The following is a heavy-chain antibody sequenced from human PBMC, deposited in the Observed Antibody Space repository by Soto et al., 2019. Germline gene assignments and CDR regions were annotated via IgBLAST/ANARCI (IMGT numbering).Heavy chain of an antibody. CDR3: ARHSLALRKNNWFDP. J-gene: IGHJ5*02. CDR2: IFYLGSS. Sequence: SETLSLTCTGSGDSIISSDFYWGWVRQPPGKGLEWIGSIFYLGSSYYNPSLKSRVTMSVDTSKNQFSLRLRSVTAADTALYFCARHSLALRKNNWFDPWGQGIMVTVSS. D-gene: IGHD3-3*02. CDR1: GDSIISSDFY. V-gene: IGHV4-39*01.